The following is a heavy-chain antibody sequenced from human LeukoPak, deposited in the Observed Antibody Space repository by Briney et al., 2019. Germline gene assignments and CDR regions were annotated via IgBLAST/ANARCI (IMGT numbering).Heavy chain of an antibody. J-gene: IGHJ4*02. Sequence: GASVKVSCKASGYTFTTYGMNWARQAPGQGLEWMGWINTNTGNPTYAQGFTGRFVFSLDTSVSTAYLQISSLKTEDTAVYYCARDYPYYFDYWGQGTLVTVSS. V-gene: IGHV7-4-1*02. CDR1: GYTFTTYG. CDR3: ARDYPYYFDY. CDR2: INTNTGNP.